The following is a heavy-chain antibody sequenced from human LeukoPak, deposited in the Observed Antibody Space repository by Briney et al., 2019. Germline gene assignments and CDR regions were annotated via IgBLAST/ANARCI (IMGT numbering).Heavy chain of an antibody. CDR1: GGSISSSSYY. D-gene: IGHD3-22*01. Sequence: SETLSLTCTVSGGSISSSSYYWGWIRQPPGKGLEWIGSIYYSGSTYYNPSLKSRVTISVDTPKNQFSLKLSSVTAADTAVYYCVSQGVRIVAIKYFQHWGQGTLVTVSS. V-gene: IGHV4-39*01. CDR3: VSQGVRIVAIKYFQH. J-gene: IGHJ1*01. CDR2: IYYSGST.